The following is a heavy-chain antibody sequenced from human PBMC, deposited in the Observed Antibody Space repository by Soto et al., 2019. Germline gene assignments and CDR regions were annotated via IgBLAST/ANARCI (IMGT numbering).Heavy chain of an antibody. Sequence: QVQLQESGPGLVKPSETLSLTCTVSGGSVSSGSYYWSWIRQPPGKGLEWIGYIYYSGSTNYNPSLRGRVTISVDTSKNQFSLKLSSVTAADTAVYYCARETASAMIVVHDAFDIWGQGTMVTVSS. CDR3: ARETASAMIVVHDAFDI. J-gene: IGHJ3*02. D-gene: IGHD3-22*01. CDR2: IYYSGST. V-gene: IGHV4-61*01. CDR1: GGSVSSGSYY.